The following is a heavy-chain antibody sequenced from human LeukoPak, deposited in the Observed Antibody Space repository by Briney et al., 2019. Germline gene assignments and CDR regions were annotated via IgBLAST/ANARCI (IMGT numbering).Heavy chain of an antibody. J-gene: IGHJ5*02. CDR3: ATEGYCSGGSCYYWFDP. D-gene: IGHD2-15*01. CDR2: VDPEDGGS. V-gene: IGHV1-69-2*01. Sequence: ASVKVSCKVSGYTFTDYYMHWVQQAPGKGLEWMGLVDPEDGGSIYAEKFQGRVTITADTSTDTAYMELSSLRSEDTAVYYCATEGYCSGGSCYYWFDPWGQGTLVTVSS. CDR1: GYTFTDYY.